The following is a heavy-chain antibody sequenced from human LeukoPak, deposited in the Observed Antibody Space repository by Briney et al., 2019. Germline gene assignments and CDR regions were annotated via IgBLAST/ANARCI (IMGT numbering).Heavy chain of an antibody. J-gene: IGHJ5*02. CDR2: IKEDGSAQ. V-gene: IGHV3-7*01. CDR1: GFTFNSYW. Sequence: GGSLRLSCAASGFTFNSYWMSWVRQAAGKGLEWVANIKEDGSAQYYVDSVKGRFTISRDNAKNSLNLQMNSLRAEDTAVYYCATSSNAPGNHWGQGTLVTVSS. D-gene: IGHD2-2*01. CDR3: ATSSNAPGNH.